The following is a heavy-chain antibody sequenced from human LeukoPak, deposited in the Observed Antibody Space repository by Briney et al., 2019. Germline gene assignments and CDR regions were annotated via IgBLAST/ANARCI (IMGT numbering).Heavy chain of an antibody. J-gene: IGHJ4*02. CDR3: ARDWRSSGPGY. V-gene: IGHV1-2*02. CDR1: VYTFTFYY. CDR2: FNPNSGGT. D-gene: IGHD6-19*01. Sequence: GASVTVSFTASVYTFTFYYMHWVRQAPGQGREWMGWFNPNSGGTNYAQKFQGRVTMTRDTSISTAYMELSRLRSDDTAVYYCARDWRSSGPGYWGQGTLVTVSS.